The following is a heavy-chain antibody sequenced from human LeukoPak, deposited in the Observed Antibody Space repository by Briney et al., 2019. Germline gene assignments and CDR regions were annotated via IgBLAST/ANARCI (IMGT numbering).Heavy chain of an antibody. CDR2: IYSGGST. D-gene: IGHD3-22*01. V-gene: IGHV3-66*01. CDR1: GFTFSSYA. Sequence: GGSLRLSCAASGFTFSSYAMSWVRQAPGKGLEWVSVIYSGGSTYYADSVKGRFTISRDNSKNTLYLQMNSLRAEDTAVYYCARGYYYDSSGYYSWGQGTLVTVSS. CDR3: ARGYYYDSSGYYS. J-gene: IGHJ4*02.